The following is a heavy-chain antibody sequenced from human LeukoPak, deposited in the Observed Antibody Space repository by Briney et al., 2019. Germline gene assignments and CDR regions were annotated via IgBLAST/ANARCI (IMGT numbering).Heavy chain of an antibody. V-gene: IGHV3-48*02. CDR1: GFTFSSYS. CDR3: ARDPGKDYYGSGTYLKRFDY. CDR2: ISSSSSTI. D-gene: IGHD3-10*01. J-gene: IGHJ4*02. Sequence: GGSLRLSCAASGFTFSSYSMNWVRQAPGKGLEWVSYISSSSSTIYYADSVKGRFTISRDNVKNSLYLQMNSLRDEDTAVYYRARDPGKDYYGSGTYLKRFDYWGQGTLVTVSS.